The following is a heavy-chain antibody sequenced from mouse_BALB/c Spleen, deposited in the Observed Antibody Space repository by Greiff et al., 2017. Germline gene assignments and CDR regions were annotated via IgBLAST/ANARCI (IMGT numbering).Heavy chain of an antibody. J-gene: IGHJ1*01. CDR2: ISYSGST. CDR1: GYSITSDYA. Sequence: EVQLQQSGPGLVKPSQSLSLTCTVTGYSITSDYAWNWIRQFPGNKLEWMGYISYSGSTSYNPSLKSRISITRDTSKNQFFLQLNSVTTEDTATYYCASGGYDEYFDVWGAGTTVTVSS. CDR3: ASGGYDEYFDV. V-gene: IGHV3-2*02. D-gene: IGHD2-14*01.